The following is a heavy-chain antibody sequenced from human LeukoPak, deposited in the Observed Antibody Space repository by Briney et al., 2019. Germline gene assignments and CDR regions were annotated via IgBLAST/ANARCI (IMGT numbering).Heavy chain of an antibody. CDR2: ISGSGGST. V-gene: IGHV3-23*01. J-gene: IGHJ4*02. Sequence: GGSLRLSCAASGFTLSSYAMSWVRQAPGKGLEWVSAISGSGGSTYYADSVKGRFTISRDNSKNTLYLQMNSLRAEDTAVYYCAKDSPSPNFWSGPGAYWGQGTLVTVSS. D-gene: IGHD3-3*01. CDR3: AKDSPSPNFWSGPGAY. CDR1: GFTLSSYA.